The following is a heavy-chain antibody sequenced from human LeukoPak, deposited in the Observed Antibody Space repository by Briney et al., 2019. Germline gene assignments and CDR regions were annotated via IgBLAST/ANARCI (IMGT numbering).Heavy chain of an antibody. CDR3: ARVNRRLVRGVGWYFDL. CDR1: GGSISSYY. J-gene: IGHJ2*01. D-gene: IGHD3-10*01. Sequence: SETLSLTCTVSGGSISSYYWSWIRQPPGKGLEWIGYIYYSGGASYNPSLKSRVTISVDTSKNQFSLKLSSVTAADTAVYYCARVNRRLVRGVGWYFDLWGRGTLVTVSS. CDR2: IYYSGGA. V-gene: IGHV4-59*01.